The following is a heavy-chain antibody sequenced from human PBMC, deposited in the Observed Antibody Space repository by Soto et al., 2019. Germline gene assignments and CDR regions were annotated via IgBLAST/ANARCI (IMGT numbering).Heavy chain of an antibody. J-gene: IGHJ6*02. D-gene: IGHD3-3*01. CDR1: GGTFSSYA. CDR3: ARVVDYDLWSGYYGSGMDV. V-gene: IGHV1-69*01. CDR2: IIPIFGTA. Sequence: QVQLVQSGAEVKKPGSSVKVSCKASGGTFSSYAISWVRQAPGQGLEWMGGIIPIFGTANYAQKFQGRVTITADESTSTAYMELSSLRSDDTAVYYCARVVDYDLWSGYYGSGMDVWGQGTTVTVSS.